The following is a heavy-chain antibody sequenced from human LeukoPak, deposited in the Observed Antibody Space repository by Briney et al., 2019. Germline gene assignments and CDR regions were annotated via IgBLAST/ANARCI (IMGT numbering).Heavy chain of an antibody. V-gene: IGHV3-30*03. CDR2: ISYDGTNK. CDR3: ARSGRRGYSYGYRFKYYYDY. J-gene: IGHJ4*02. CDR1: GFTFSSYG. D-gene: IGHD5-18*01. Sequence: GGSLRLSCAASGFTFSSYGMHWVRQAPGKGLEWVAVISYDGTNKYYADSVKGRFTISRDNSKNTLYLQMNSLRAGDTAVYYCARSGRRGYSYGYRFKYYYDYWGQGTLVTVSS.